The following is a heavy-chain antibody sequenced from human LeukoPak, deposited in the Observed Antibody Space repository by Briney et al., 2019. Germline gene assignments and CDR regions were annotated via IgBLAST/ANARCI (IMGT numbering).Heavy chain of an antibody. V-gene: IGHV1-2*02. D-gene: IGHD1-26*01. CDR3: ARVSVGATRVEDY. CDR1: GYTLTELS. Sequence: ASVKVSCKVSGYTLTELSMHWVRQAPGQGLEWMGWINPNSGGTNYAQKFQGRVTMTRDTSISTAYMELSRLRSDDTAVYYCARVSVGATRVEDYWGQGTLVTVSS. J-gene: IGHJ4*02. CDR2: INPNSGGT.